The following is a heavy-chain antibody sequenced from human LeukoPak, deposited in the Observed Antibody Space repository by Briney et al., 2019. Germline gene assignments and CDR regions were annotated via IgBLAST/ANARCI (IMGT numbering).Heavy chain of an antibody. CDR3: ARRARQLILDY. Sequence: SETLSLTCTVSGYSISSGYYWSWIRQPPGKGLEWIGEINHSGSTNYNPSLKSRVTISVDTSKNQFSLKLSSVTAADTAVYYCARRARQLILDYWGQGTLVTVSS. CDR2: INHSGST. V-gene: IGHV4-38-2*02. CDR1: GYSISSGYY. J-gene: IGHJ4*02. D-gene: IGHD6-6*01.